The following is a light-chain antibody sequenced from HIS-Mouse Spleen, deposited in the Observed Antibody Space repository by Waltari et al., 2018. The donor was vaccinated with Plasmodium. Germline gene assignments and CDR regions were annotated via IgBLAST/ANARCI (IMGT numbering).Light chain of an antibody. J-gene: IGLJ1*01. CDR1: SSDVGGYNY. Sequence: QSALTQPRSVSGSPGQSVTISCTGTSSDVGGYNYVSWYQQHPGKAPQLMIYDVSKRPSGVPDRFSGSKSGNTASLTISGLQAEDEADYYCCSYAGSYTYVFGTGTKFTVL. CDR3: CSYAGSYTYV. V-gene: IGLV2-11*01. CDR2: DVS.